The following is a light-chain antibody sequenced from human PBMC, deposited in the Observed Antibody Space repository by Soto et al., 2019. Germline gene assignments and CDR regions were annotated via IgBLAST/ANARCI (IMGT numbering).Light chain of an antibody. V-gene: IGKV3-15*01. CDR1: QSVGSN. CDR3: QQYNNWPRT. Sequence: ETLMTHSAATVSVSPGEGATLCCRASQSVGSNLAWYQQKPGQAPRLLIYGASTRATGIPARFSDSGSGTDFILTISSLQSEDSAVYYCQQYNNWPRTFGQGTKVDIK. J-gene: IGKJ1*01. CDR2: GAS.